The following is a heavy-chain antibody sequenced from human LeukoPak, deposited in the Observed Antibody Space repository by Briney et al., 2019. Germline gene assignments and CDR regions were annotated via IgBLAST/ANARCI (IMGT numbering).Heavy chain of an antibody. CDR2: INYSGTT. V-gene: IGHV4-39*01. D-gene: IGHD2-2*01. CDR3: ARLPIVVVPSTSFDI. Sequence: PSETLSLTCTVSGGSISSSSYYWGWIRQPPGKGLEWIGSINYSGTTYYSPSLKSRVTISVDTSKNQFSLKLSSVTAADTAVYYCARLPIVVVPSTSFDIWGQGTMVTVSS. CDR1: GGSISSSSYY. J-gene: IGHJ3*02.